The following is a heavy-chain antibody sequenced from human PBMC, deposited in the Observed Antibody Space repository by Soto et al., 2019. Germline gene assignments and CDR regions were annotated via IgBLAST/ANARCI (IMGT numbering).Heavy chain of an antibody. D-gene: IGHD3-10*01. J-gene: IGHJ3*02. CDR2: IWYDGSNK. V-gene: IGHV3-33*01. CDR1: GFTFSSYG. CDR3: ARGSFGGSSAFDI. Sequence: GGSLRLSCAASGFTFSSYGMHWVRQAPGKGLEWVAVIWYDGSNKYYADSVKGRFTISRDNSKNTLYLQMNSLRAEDTAVYYCARGSFGGSSAFDIWGQGTMVTVSS.